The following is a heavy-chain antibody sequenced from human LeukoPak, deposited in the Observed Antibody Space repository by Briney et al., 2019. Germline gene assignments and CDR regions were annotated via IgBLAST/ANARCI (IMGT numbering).Heavy chain of an antibody. CDR1: GYTFTSYG. Sequence: GASVKVSCKASGYTFTSYGISWVRQAPGQGLEWMGWISAYNGNTNYAQKLQGRVTMTTDTSTSTAYMELRSLRSDDTAVYYCARDPVGGYYDSSGYYVDYWGQGTLVTVSS. V-gene: IGHV1-18*01. CDR2: ISAYNGNT. D-gene: IGHD3-22*01. CDR3: ARDPVGGYYDSSGYYVDY. J-gene: IGHJ4*02.